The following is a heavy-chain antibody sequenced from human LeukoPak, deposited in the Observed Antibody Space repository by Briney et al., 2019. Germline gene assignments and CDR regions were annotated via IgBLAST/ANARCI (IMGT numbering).Heavy chain of an antibody. Sequence: GGSLRLSCVVSGFTFSDHFLDWVRQAPGKGLEWVARSRNKAKSYTTEYAASVKGRFTISRDDSKNSLYLQMNSLKTEDTAVYYCVRVGSVAGSDYLDYWGQGTLVTVSS. CDR2: SRNKAKSYTT. D-gene: IGHD6-19*01. CDR3: VRVGSVAGSDYLDY. V-gene: IGHV3-72*01. CDR1: GFTFSDHF. J-gene: IGHJ4*02.